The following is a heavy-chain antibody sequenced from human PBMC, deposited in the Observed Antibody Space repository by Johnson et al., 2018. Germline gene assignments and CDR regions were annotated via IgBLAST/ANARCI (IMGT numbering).Heavy chain of an antibody. V-gene: IGHV3-20*04. Sequence: VQLVQSGGRVVRPGGSLRLSCEASGFTFDDYGVSWVRQVPGKGLEWVCGFNWNGDSLGCGDSVRGRFSLSRDNGKKAVFLQMNNVRADDTALYYCTRVWSLNYFNLDVWGKGTTVIVSS. J-gene: IGHJ6*04. CDR1: GFTFDDYG. CDR2: FNWNGDSL. D-gene: IGHD3-3*01. CDR3: TRVWSLNYFNLDV.